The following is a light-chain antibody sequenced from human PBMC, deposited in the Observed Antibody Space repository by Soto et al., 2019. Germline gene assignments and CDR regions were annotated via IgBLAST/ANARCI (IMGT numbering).Light chain of an antibody. CDR1: SSDVGSYNL. J-gene: IGLJ1*01. CDR3: CSYAGSSIFYV. Sequence: QSALTQPASVSGSPGQSITISCTGTSSDVGSYNLVSWYQQHPGKAPKLMIYEGSKRHSGVSDRFSGSKSDNTASLTVSGLQAEDEADYYCCSYAGSSIFYVFGSGTKVTVL. V-gene: IGLV2-23*01. CDR2: EGS.